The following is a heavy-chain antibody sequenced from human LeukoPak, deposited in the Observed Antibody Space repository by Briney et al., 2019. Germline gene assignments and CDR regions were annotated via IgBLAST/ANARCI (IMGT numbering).Heavy chain of an antibody. CDR2: MNPNSGNT. Sequence: ASVKVSCKASGYTFTSYDINWVRQATGQGLEWMGWMNPNSGNTGYAQKFQGRVTMTRNTSISTAYMELSSLRSEDTAVYYCARQSVISSRSPDDAFDLWGQGTMVTVSS. D-gene: IGHD3-10*01. V-gene: IGHV1-8*01. J-gene: IGHJ3*01. CDR1: GYTFTSYD. CDR3: ARQSVISSRSPDDAFDL.